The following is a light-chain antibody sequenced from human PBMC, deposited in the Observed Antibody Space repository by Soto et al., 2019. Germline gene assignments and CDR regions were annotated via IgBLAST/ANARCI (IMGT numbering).Light chain of an antibody. V-gene: IGKV1-5*02. Sequence: DIQMTQSPSSLSASVGERVTIICRASQSVSTRLAWYQQKPGKAPKVLIYDASSWAGGVPSRFTGSGSGTECTLTINSLQPDDFATYYCQQYDSFSVTFGQGTKVDIK. CDR1: QSVSTR. J-gene: IGKJ1*01. CDR2: DAS. CDR3: QQYDSFSVT.